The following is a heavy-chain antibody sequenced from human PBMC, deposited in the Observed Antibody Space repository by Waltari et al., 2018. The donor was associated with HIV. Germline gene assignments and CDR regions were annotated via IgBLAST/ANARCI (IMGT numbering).Heavy chain of an antibody. D-gene: IGHD2-2*01. CDR1: GYTFTSYG. J-gene: IGHJ4*02. CDR2: ISAYNGNT. CDR3: ARVIAVVVPAAKIPYFDY. V-gene: IGHV1-18*01. Sequence: QVQLVQSGAEVKKPGASVKVSCKASGYTFTSYGISWVRQAPGQGLEWMGWISAYNGNTNYSRKLQGRVTMTTDTSTSTAYMELRSLRSDDTAVYYCARVIAVVVPAAKIPYFDYWGQGTLVTVSS.